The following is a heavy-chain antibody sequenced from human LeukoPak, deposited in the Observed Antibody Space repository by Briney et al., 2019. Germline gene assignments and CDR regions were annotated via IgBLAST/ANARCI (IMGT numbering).Heavy chain of an antibody. CDR2: ISAYNGNT. CDR1: GGTFSSYA. J-gene: IGHJ4*02. Sequence: ASVKVSCKASGGTFSSYAISWVRQAPGQGLEWMGWISAYNGNTNYAQKLQGRVTMTTDTSTSTAYVELRSLRSDDTAVYYCARVWAVAANFDYWGQGTLVTVSS. CDR3: ARVWAVAANFDY. V-gene: IGHV1-18*01. D-gene: IGHD6-19*01.